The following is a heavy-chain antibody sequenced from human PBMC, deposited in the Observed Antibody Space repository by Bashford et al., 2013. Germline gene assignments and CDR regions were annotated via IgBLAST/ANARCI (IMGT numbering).Heavy chain of an antibody. CDR3: ARLAIRFLEWSPLYYYMDV. Sequence: SSETLSLTCTVSGGSISSYYWSWIRQPHGKGLEWIGYIYYSGSTNYNPSLKSRVTISVDTSKNQFSLKLSSVTAADTAVYYCARLAIRFLEWSPLYYYMDVWGKGTTVTVSS. J-gene: IGHJ6*03. CDR1: GGSISSYY. CDR2: IYYSGST. D-gene: IGHD3-3*01. V-gene: IGHV4-59*01.